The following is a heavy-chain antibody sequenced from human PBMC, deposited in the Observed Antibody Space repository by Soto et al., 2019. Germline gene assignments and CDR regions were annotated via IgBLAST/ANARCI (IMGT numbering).Heavy chain of an antibody. CDR1: GFTFSSYA. D-gene: IGHD3-22*01. Sequence: GGSLRLSCAASGFTFSSYAMSWVRQAPGKGLEWVSAISGSGTNTYYADSVKGRFTISRDNSKNTLYLQMNSLRAEDTAVYYCAKDLSYYDSSGPVYWGQGTLVTAPQ. V-gene: IGHV3-23*01. J-gene: IGHJ4*02. CDR3: AKDLSYYDSSGPVY. CDR2: ISGSGTNT.